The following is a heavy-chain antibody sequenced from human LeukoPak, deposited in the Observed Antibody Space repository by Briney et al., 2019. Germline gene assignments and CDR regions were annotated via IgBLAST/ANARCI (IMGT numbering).Heavy chain of an antibody. V-gene: IGHV3-48*02. Sequence: GGSLRLSCAASGFTFSSYSMNWVRQAPGKGLEWVSYISGSDNTIYYADSVKGRFTISRDNARNSLYLQMNGLRDEDTAVYYCARVHRGYSFGRLDYWGQGTLVTVSS. J-gene: IGHJ4*02. CDR1: GFTFSSYS. D-gene: IGHD5-12*01. CDR2: ISGSDNTI. CDR3: ARVHRGYSFGRLDY.